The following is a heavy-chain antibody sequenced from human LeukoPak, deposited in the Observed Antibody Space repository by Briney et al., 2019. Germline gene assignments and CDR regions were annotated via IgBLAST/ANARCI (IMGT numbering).Heavy chain of an antibody. CDR1: GFTFSSYG. J-gene: IGHJ4*02. V-gene: IGHV3-30*18. CDR3: AKDRQQWGDFDY. CDR2: ISYDGSNK. Sequence: GGSLRLSCAASGFTFSSYGTHWVRQAPGKGLEWVAVISYDGSNKYYADSVKGRFTISRDNSKNTLYLQMNSLRAEDTAVYYCAKDRQQWGDFDYWGQGTLVTVSS. D-gene: IGHD1-26*01.